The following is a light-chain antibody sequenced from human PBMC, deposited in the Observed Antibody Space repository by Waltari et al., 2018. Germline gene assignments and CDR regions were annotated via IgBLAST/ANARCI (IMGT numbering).Light chain of an antibody. CDR2: GKN. V-gene: IGLV3-19*01. CDR3: NSRDSSGNHLV. Sequence: SSELTQDPAVSVALGQTVRITCQGDSLRSYYASWYQQKPGQAPVLVIYGKNNRPPGIPDRFSGSSSGNTASLNITGAQAEDEADYYCNSRDSSGNHLVFGGGTKLTVL. J-gene: IGLJ2*01. CDR1: SLRSYY.